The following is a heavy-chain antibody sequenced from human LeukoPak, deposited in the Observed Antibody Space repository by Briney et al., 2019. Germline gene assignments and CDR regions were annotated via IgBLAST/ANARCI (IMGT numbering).Heavy chain of an antibody. CDR3: ARPRYYDSSGRYYFDY. Sequence: GESLKISCKGSGYSFTSYWIGWVRQMPGKGLEWMGIIYPGDSDTRYSPSFQGQVTISADKSIGTAYLQWSSLKASDTAMYYCARPRYYDSSGRYYFDYWGQGTLVTVSS. CDR1: GYSFTSYW. D-gene: IGHD3-22*01. J-gene: IGHJ4*02. V-gene: IGHV5-51*01. CDR2: IYPGDSDT.